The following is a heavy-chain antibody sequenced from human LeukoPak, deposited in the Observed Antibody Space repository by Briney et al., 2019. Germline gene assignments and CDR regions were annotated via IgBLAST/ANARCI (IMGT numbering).Heavy chain of an antibody. CDR2: ITGSGGST. J-gene: IGHJ4*02. Sequence: PGASPRLSCAASGFTFSNYAMSWVRQAPGKGLEWVSAITGSGGSTYYANSVKGRFTISRDNSKNTLYLQMNSLRAEDTAIYSCAKWGDYDVFTGYYDADYWGQGTLVTVSS. V-gene: IGHV3-23*01. CDR3: AKWGDYDVFTGYYDADY. D-gene: IGHD3-9*01. CDR1: GFTFSNYA.